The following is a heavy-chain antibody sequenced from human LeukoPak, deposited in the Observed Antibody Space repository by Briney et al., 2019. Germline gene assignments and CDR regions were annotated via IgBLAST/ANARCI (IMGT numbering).Heavy chain of an antibody. V-gene: IGHV3-48*01. D-gene: IGHD2-2*01. J-gene: IGHJ4*02. CDR1: GFTFSSYR. Sequence: GGSLRLSCAASGFTFSSYRMNWVRQAPGKGLEWVSYIGGSGDSIYYADSVKGRFTMSRDNAKNSLYLQMNSLRAEDTAVYYCARVRDAYNYFHYWGQGTLVTVSS. CDR2: IGGSGDSI. CDR3: ARVRDAYNYFHY.